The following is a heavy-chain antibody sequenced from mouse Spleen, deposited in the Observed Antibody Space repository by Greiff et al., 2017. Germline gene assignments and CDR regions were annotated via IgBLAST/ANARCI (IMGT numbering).Heavy chain of an antibody. CDR3: ARNHYGSRSFDY. V-gene: IGHV2-4-1*01. CDR1: GFSLTSYG. CDR2: IWSGGST. Sequence: VKVVESGPGLVQPSQSLSITCTVSGFSLTSYGVHWVRQSPGKGLEWLGVIWSGGSTDYNAAFISRLSISKDNSKSQVFFKMNSLQADDTAIYYCARNHYGSRSFDYWGQGTTLTVSS. J-gene: IGHJ2*01. D-gene: IGHD1-1*01.